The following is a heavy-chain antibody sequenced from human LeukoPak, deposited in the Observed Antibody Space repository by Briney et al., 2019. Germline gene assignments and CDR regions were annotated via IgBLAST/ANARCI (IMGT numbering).Heavy chain of an antibody. CDR3: ARMTPDSPSFDY. J-gene: IGHJ4*02. D-gene: IGHD2-15*01. CDR1: GFSLSTPEMC. V-gene: IGHV2-70*17. CDR2: IDWDDDK. Sequence: SGPALVKPTQTLTLTCTFSGFSLSTPEMCVTWIRQPPGKALEWLARIDWDDDKFYSPSLRTRLTISKDTPKNQLVLRMTNMDPADTGTYYCARMTPDSPSFDYWGQGALITVSS.